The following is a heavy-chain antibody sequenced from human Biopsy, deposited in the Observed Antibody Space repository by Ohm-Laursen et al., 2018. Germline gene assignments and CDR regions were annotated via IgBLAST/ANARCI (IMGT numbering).Heavy chain of an antibody. J-gene: IGHJ4*02. Sequence: ASVKVSCKASGYTFTDYFLHWVRQAPGQGPEWMGWISPSSGGTNYAQKFQGRVTMIRDTSATTGYMELSSLRSDDTAVCYCARGGVDTAMVENWGQGTLVTVSS. D-gene: IGHD5-18*01. V-gene: IGHV1-2*02. CDR2: ISPSSGGT. CDR1: GYTFTDYF. CDR3: ARGGVDTAMVEN.